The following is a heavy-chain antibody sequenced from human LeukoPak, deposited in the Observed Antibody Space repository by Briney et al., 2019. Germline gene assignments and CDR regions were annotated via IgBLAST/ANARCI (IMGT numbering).Heavy chain of an antibody. D-gene: IGHD2/OR15-2a*01. V-gene: IGHV4-59*12. Sequence: SETLSLTCTVSGDTISSYYWYWFRQAPGKELEWIACIYYSGITHYNPSLKSRVTISLDTSKNQFSLRLSSVTAADTAAYYCAREGIVRTYDQWGQGTLVTVPS. CDR1: GDTISSYY. CDR3: AREGIVRTYDQ. J-gene: IGHJ4*02. CDR2: IYYSGIT.